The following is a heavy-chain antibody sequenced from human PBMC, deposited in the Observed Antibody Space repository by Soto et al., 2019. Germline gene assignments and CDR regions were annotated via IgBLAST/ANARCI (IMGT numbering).Heavy chain of an antibody. Sequence: GGSLRLSCAASGFTFSSYGMHWVRQAPGKGLEWVAFISFDGINKYYADSVKGRFTISRDNSKNTLFLQMSSLRAEDTALYYCVSLYYYSLTQYFDYWGQGTLVTVSS. D-gene: IGHD3-16*01. CDR2: ISFDGINK. CDR3: VSLYYYSLTQYFDY. V-gene: IGHV3-30*03. J-gene: IGHJ4*02. CDR1: GFTFSSYG.